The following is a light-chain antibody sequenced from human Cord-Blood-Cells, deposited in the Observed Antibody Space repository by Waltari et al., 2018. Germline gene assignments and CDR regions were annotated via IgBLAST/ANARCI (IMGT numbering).Light chain of an antibody. CDR3: SSYAGSNNVV. J-gene: IGLJ2*01. CDR1: SSAVGGYNY. CDR2: EVS. V-gene: IGLV2-8*01. Sequence: QSALTQPPSASGSPGQSVTISCTGTSSAVGGYNYVSWYQQYPGKAPKLMIYEVSKRPSGVPDRFSGSKSGNTASLTVSGLQAEDEADYYCSSYAGSNNVVFGGGTKLTVL.